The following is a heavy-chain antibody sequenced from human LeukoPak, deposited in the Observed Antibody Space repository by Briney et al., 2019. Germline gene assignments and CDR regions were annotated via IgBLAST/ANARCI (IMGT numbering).Heavy chain of an antibody. V-gene: IGHV5-51*01. D-gene: IGHD2-2*01. Sequence: GESLKISCKGSGYSFTSYWIGWVRQMPGKGLEWMGIIYPGDSDTRYSPSFQGQVTISADKSISTAYLQWSSLKASDTAMYYCARQHIVVVPAAIWGWFDPWGQGTLVTVSS. J-gene: IGHJ5*02. CDR3: ARQHIVVVPAAIWGWFDP. CDR2: IYPGDSDT. CDR1: GYSFTSYW.